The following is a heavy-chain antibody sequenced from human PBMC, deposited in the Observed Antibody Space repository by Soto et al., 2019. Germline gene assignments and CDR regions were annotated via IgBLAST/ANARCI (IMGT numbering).Heavy chain of an antibody. J-gene: IGHJ4*02. CDR3: ARDVDY. CDR1: GFTFSHYS. V-gene: IGHV3-48*02. Sequence: EVQLVESGGGLVQPGGSLRLSCAASGFTFSHYSMNWVRQAPGKGLEWVSYISSSSYTMNYADSVQGRFTISRDNAKNSLYLQMNSLRDEDTAVYYCARDVDYWGQGTLVTVSS. CDR2: ISSSSYTM.